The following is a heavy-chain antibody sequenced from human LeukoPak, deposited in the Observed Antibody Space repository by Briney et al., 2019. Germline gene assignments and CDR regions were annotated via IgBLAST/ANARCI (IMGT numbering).Heavy chain of an antibody. V-gene: IGHV3-23*01. J-gene: IGHJ4*02. CDR2: IGGGGDHI. D-gene: IGHD1-20*01. CDR1: LVTSYIYA. Sequence: QAGRTLRLSCAASLVTSYIYAMSGVRRGPAGRLGWVSAIGGGGDHISYARSVKCRFTISRHNSKNTLYLQINGLSAEDTAIYYCVKEPAITGIADSWGLGTLVTVSS. CDR3: VKEPAITGIADS.